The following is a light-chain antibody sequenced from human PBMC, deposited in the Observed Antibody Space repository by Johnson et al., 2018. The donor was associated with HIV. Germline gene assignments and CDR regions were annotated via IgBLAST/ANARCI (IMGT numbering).Light chain of an antibody. CDR1: SSNIGNND. CDR2: DNN. J-gene: IGLJ1*01. Sequence: QSVLTQPPSVSAAPGQKVTISCSGSSSNIGNNDVSWYQQLPGTAPKLLIYDNNKRPSGIPDRFSGSKSGTSATLGITALQTGDEADYYCGTWDSSLSAYVFGTGTKVTVL. CDR3: GTWDSSLSAYV. V-gene: IGLV1-51*01.